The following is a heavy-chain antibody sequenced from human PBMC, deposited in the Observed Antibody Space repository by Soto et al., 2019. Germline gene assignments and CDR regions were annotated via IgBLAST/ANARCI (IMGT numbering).Heavy chain of an antibody. CDR1: GRSISSGDYY. J-gene: IGHJ4*02. D-gene: IGHD6-13*01. CDR2: IYYSGST. Sequence: PSETLSLTCTVSGRSISSGDYYWSWIRQPPGKGLEWIGYIYYSGSTYYNLSLKSRVTISVDTSKNQFSLKLSSVTAADTAVYYCARGPYSSSWYHFDYWGQGTLVTVSS. V-gene: IGHV4-30-4*01. CDR3: ARGPYSSSWYHFDY.